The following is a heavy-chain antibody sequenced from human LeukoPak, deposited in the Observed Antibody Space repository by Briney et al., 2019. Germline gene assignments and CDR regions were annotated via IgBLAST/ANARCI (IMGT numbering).Heavy chain of an antibody. D-gene: IGHD3-10*01. CDR2: ISGSGGST. Sequence: GGSLRLSCAASGFTFSSYALTWVRQAPGKGLEWVSAISGSGGSTYYADSVKGRFTISRDNSKNTLYLQMNSLRAEDTAVYYSAKDVDYYGSGSTTTYWGQGTLVTVSS. J-gene: IGHJ4*02. CDR3: AKDVDYYGSGSTTTY. CDR1: GFTFSSYA. V-gene: IGHV3-23*01.